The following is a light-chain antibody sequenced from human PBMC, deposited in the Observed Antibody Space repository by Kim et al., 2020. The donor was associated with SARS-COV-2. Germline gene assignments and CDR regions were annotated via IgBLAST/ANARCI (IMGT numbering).Light chain of an antibody. CDR2: GAS. CDR1: QSVSNN. V-gene: IGKV3-15*01. Sequence: SPGERATLTCRASQSVSNNLSWYQHKPGQPPRLLIYGASTRATGVPARFSGSGCGTDFTLTVSSLQSEDFAVYYCHQYNDWPPGDTFGQGTKLEI. J-gene: IGKJ2*01. CDR3: HQYNDWPPGDT.